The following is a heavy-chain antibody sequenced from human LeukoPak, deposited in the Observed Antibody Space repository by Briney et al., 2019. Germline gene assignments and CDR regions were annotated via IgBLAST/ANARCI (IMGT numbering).Heavy chain of an antibody. J-gene: IGHJ3*02. Sequence: PGGSLRLSCAASGFTFSSYAMSWVRQAPGKGLEWVSAISGSGGSAYYPDSVKGRFTISRDNSKNTLYLQISSLRAEDTAVYYFAKFGLYSSSWHDSFDIWGEGTMPTLYS. CDR1: GFTFSSYA. CDR3: AKFGLYSSSWHDSFDI. V-gene: IGHV3-23*01. CDR2: ISGSGGSA. D-gene: IGHD6-13*01.